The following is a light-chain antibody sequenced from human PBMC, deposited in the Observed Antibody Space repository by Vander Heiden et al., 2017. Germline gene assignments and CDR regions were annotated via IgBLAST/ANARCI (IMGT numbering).Light chain of an antibody. CDR2: LAS. CDR1: QDINNW. J-gene: IGKJ4*01. Sequence: DIQMTQSPPSLSASVGDRATITCRASQDINNWLDWYQQKPGEAPKLLIYLASSIQSGVPSRFRGGGSGTHFTLTINSLQPDDFATYYCQQSSSFPRTFGGGTKVEMK. CDR3: QQSSSFPRT. V-gene: IGKV1D-12*01.